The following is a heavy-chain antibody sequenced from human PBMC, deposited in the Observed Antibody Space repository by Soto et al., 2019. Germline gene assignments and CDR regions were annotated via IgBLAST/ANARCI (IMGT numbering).Heavy chain of an antibody. J-gene: IGHJ5*01. V-gene: IGHV4-30-4*01. Sequence: PSETLSLTCSVSGDSISNLDYFWAWIRQPPGQALEYIGYIYKSATTYYNPSFESRVAISVDTSKSKFSLNVTSVTAADTAVYFCARGRYCLAGRCFPNWFDSWGQGALGTVSS. CDR3: ARGRYCLAGRCFPNWFDS. CDR1: GDSISNLDYF. D-gene: IGHD2-15*01. CDR2: IYKSATT.